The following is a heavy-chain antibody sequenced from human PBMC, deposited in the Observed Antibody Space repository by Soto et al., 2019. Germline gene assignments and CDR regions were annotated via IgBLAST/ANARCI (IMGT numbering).Heavy chain of an antibody. Sequence: GGSLRLSCAASGFTFSSYAMSWVRQAPGKGLEWVSAISGSGGSTYYADSVKGRFTISRDNSKNTLYLQMNSLRAEDTAVYYCAKAKQQLVPYYYGMDVWCQGTTVTVSS. CDR1: GFTFSSYA. D-gene: IGHD6-13*01. J-gene: IGHJ6*02. V-gene: IGHV3-23*01. CDR2: ISGSGGST. CDR3: AKAKQQLVPYYYGMDV.